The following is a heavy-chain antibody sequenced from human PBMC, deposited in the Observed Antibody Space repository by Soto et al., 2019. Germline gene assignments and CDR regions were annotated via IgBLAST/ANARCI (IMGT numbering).Heavy chain of an antibody. CDR3: ASGVPNCSSSSCYFHF. CDR1: GFTFSSHW. Sequence: PGGSLRLSCAASGFTFSSHWMNWVRQGPGKGLVWVSRISGDGRTTSHADSVKGRFTISRDNAKNTLYLQMNSLRVEDTAVYYCASGVPNCSSSSCYFHFCGQGILVTVSS. V-gene: IGHV3-74*01. CDR2: ISGDGRTT. D-gene: IGHD2-2*01. J-gene: IGHJ4*02.